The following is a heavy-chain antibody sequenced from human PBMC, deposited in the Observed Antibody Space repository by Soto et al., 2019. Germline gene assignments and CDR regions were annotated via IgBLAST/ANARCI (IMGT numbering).Heavy chain of an antibody. D-gene: IGHD6-6*01. CDR3: ARARAAHQYYGMDV. CDR1: GFTFSSYA. Sequence: GGSLRLSCAASGFTFSSYAMHWVRQAPGKGLEWVAVISYDGSNKYYADSVKGRFTISRDNSKNTLYLQMNSLRAEDTAVYYCARARAAHQYYGMDVWGQGTTVTVSS. CDR2: ISYDGSNK. V-gene: IGHV3-30-3*01. J-gene: IGHJ6*02.